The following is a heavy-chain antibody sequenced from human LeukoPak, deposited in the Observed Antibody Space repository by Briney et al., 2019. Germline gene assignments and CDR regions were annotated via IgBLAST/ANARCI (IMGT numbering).Heavy chain of an antibody. Sequence: EASVKVSCKASGYDFAGFYLHWVRQVPGQGLEWMGRINPTTGGANFTQKFQGRVTMTRDTSISTAYMELSRLRSDDTAVYYCARYSGGQLVDYWGQGTLVTVSS. D-gene: IGHD6-6*01. CDR1: GYDFAGFY. V-gene: IGHV1-2*06. CDR3: ARYSGGQLVDY. J-gene: IGHJ4*02. CDR2: INPTTGGA.